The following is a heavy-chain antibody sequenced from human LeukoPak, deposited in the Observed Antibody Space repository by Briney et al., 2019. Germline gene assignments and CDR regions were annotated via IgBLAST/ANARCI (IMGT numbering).Heavy chain of an antibody. V-gene: IGHV3-21*01. J-gene: IGHJ6*02. CDR1: GFTFSSYS. D-gene: IGHD3-16*01. CDR3: ARVGVMATVNGYRYHSLDV. Sequence: PGGSLRLSCAASGFTFSSYSMNWVRQAPGKGLEWVSSISSSSSYIYYADSVKGRYTISRDNAKNSLYLQMNSLRAEDTAVYYCARVGVMATVNGYRYHSLDVWGQGTTVAVSS. CDR2: ISSSSSYI.